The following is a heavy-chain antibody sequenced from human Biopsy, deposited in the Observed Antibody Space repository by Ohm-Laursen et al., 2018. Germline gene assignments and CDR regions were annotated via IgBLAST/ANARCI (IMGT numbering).Heavy chain of an antibody. V-gene: IGHV3-23*01. CDR3: AKEGEYGGYWRD. CDR2: ISGNGGST. J-gene: IGHJ4*02. D-gene: IGHD4-17*01. CDR1: GFNFVSYA. Sequence: GSLRLSCSASGFNFVSYAMSWVRQAPGKGLEWVAAISGNGGSTHYGDSVRGRFTLSRDNSKNTLYLQMNSLIAEDTAVYYCAKEGEYGGYWRDWGPGTLVTVSS.